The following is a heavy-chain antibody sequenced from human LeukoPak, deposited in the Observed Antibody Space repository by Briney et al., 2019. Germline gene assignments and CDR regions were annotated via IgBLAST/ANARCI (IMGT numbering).Heavy chain of an antibody. Sequence: SVKVSCKASGGTFSSYATSWVRQAPGQGLEWMGRIIPILGIANYAQKFQGRVTITADKSTSTAYMELSSLRSEDTAVYYCASPSSGLQPDYGGQGTLATVS. V-gene: IGHV1-69*04. CDR2: IIPILGIA. CDR1: GGTFSSYA. CDR3: ASPSSGLQPDY. D-gene: IGHD1-1*01. J-gene: IGHJ4*02.